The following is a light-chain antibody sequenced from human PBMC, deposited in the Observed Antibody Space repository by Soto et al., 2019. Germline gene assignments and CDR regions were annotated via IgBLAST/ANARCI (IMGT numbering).Light chain of an antibody. CDR2: DAS. V-gene: IGKV3-20*01. CDR3: QQYGSSPWT. J-gene: IGKJ1*01. CDR1: QGVSSD. Sequence: VLSHFPFAWSIPHGARATLSCRASQGVSSDLAWYQQKPGQAPRLLIYDASSRATGIPDRFSGSGSGTDFTLTISRLEPEDIAVYYCQQYGSSPWTFGQGTMV.